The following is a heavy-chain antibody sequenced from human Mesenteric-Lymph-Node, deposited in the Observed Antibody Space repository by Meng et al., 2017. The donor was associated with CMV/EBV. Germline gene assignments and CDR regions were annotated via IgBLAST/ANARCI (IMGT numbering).Heavy chain of an antibody. J-gene: IGHJ4*02. D-gene: IGHD1-26*01. CDR1: GFTFSRYW. Sequence: CAASGFTFSRYWVHWVRQAPGKGLVWVSRINSDESSTSYADSVEGQFTISIDNAKNTLYLQMNSLRAEGTAVYYCARDSWELLRGFDYWGQGTLVTVSS. CDR3: ARDSWELLRGFDY. V-gene: IGHV3-74*01. CDR2: INSDESST.